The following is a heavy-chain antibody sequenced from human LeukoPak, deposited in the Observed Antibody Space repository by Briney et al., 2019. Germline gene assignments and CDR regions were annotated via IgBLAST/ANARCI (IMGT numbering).Heavy chain of an antibody. D-gene: IGHD6-13*01. CDR3: AKGIIAAPGTFDC. V-gene: IGHV3-23*01. CDR2: ISGRGIST. J-gene: IGHJ4*02. Sequence: GGSLRLSCAASGFTFCSYAMSWVRKAPGQGLEWVSTISGRGISTSYADSVKGRFTISRDIYKNTLFLQMNSLRAGDTAVYYCAKGIIAAPGTFDCWGQGTLVTVSS. CDR1: GFTFCSYA.